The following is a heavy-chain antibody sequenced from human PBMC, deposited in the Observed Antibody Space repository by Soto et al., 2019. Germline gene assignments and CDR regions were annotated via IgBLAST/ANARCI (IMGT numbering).Heavy chain of an antibody. CDR3: ASPYKLGREAFDI. J-gene: IGHJ3*02. CDR1: GGTFNSYA. CDR2: IIPIFGTA. Sequence: QVQLVQSGAEVKKPGSSVKVSCKASGGTFNSYAISWVRQAPGQGLEWMGGIIPIFGTANYAQKFQGRVTITADESTSTAYMELSSLRSEDTALYYCASPYKLGREAFDIWGQGTMVTVSS. D-gene: IGHD7-27*01. V-gene: IGHV1-69*01.